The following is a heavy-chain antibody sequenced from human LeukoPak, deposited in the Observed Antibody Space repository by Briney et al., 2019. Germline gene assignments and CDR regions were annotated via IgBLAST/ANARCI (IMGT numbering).Heavy chain of an antibody. D-gene: IGHD6-19*01. Sequence: PGRSLRLSCAASGFTFDEYAMHWVRQAPGKGLEWVSGIDWSGTINYADSVKGRFTISRDNAKDSLYLQMNSLRAEDTAVYYCARGVYTSGWYPDYFDYWGQGTLVTVSS. J-gene: IGHJ4*02. CDR2: IDWSGTI. CDR1: GFTFDEYA. V-gene: IGHV3-9*01. CDR3: ARGVYTSGWYPDYFDY.